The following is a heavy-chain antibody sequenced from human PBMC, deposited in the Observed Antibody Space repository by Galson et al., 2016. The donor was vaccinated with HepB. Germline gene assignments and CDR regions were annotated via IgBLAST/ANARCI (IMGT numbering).Heavy chain of an antibody. Sequence: SVKVSCKASGYTFTIHGLHWLRQAPGHGLEWMAWINADNAHTRYSQRFQDRLTITRDTSASTAYMELSSLRSEDTALCYCARGGDYEVNGFDVWGQGTMVTVSS. J-gene: IGHJ3*01. D-gene: IGHD3-16*01. CDR1: GYTFTIHG. V-gene: IGHV1-3*01. CDR3: ARGGDYEVNGFDV. CDR2: INADNAHT.